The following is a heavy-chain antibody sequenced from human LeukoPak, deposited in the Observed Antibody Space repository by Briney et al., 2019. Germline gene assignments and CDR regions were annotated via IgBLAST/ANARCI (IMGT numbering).Heavy chain of an antibody. Sequence: PGGSLRLSCATSGFTFSSYYMHWARQAPGKGLVWVSRIKSDGTGTIYADSMKGRFTISRDNAKNTLFLQMNSLRAEDTAVYYCARGYTSGNYYLFDYWGQGSLVTVSS. J-gene: IGHJ4*02. CDR1: GFTFSSYY. D-gene: IGHD3-10*01. CDR3: ARGYTSGNYYLFDY. CDR2: IKSDGTGT. V-gene: IGHV3-74*01.